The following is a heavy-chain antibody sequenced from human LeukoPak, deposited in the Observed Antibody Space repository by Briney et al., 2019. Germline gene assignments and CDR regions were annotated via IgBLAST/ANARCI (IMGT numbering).Heavy chain of an antibody. J-gene: IGHJ4*02. CDR2: IGSSSSYI. CDR1: RFTFSSYS. Sequence: KSGGSLRLSCAASRFTFSSYSMNWVRQAPGKGLEWVSSIGSSSSYIYYADSVKGRFAISRDNAKNSLYLQMNSLRAEDTALYYCAKDADDYGDFYYYFDYWGQGTLVTVSS. CDR3: AKDADDYGDFYYYFDY. D-gene: IGHD4-17*01. V-gene: IGHV3-21*04.